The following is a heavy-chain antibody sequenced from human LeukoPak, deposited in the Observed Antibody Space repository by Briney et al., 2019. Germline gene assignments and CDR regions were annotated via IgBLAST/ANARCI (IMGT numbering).Heavy chain of an antibody. CDR3: ARDPRYYYDSSGFKTGDY. CDR1: GFTFSSYE. Sequence: PGGSLRLSCAASGFTFSSYEMNWVRQAPGKGLEWVSYISSSGSTIYYADSVKGRFTISRDNAKNSLYLQMNSLRAEDTAVYYCARDPRYYYDSSGFKTGDYWGQGTLVTVSS. V-gene: IGHV3-48*03. D-gene: IGHD3-22*01. CDR2: ISSSGSTI. J-gene: IGHJ4*02.